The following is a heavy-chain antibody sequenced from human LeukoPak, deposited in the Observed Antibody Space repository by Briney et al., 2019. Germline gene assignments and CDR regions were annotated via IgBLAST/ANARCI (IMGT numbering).Heavy chain of an antibody. CDR2: VSGSGGST. Sequence: GGSLRLSCAASGFTFSSYAMSWVRQAPGKGLEWVSAVSGSGGSTYYADSVKGRFTISRDNSKNTLYLQMNSLRAEDTAVYYCAKGSGHSYGYRRYFDYWGQGTLVTVSS. CDR3: AKGSGHSYGYRRYFDY. V-gene: IGHV3-23*01. D-gene: IGHD5-18*01. J-gene: IGHJ4*02. CDR1: GFTFSSYA.